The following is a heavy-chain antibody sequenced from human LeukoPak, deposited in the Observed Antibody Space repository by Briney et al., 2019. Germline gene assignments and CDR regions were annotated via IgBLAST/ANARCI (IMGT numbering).Heavy chain of an antibody. D-gene: IGHD2-2*01. CDR2: ISYDGSNK. CDR1: GITFSTYG. J-gene: IGHJ4*02. Sequence: PGGSLRLSCAGSGITFSTYGMHWVRQAPGKGLEWVAVISYDGSNKYYADSVKGRFTISRDNSKNTLYLQMNSLRAEDTAVYYCANREYHLPALYWGQGTLVTVSS. V-gene: IGHV3-30*18. CDR3: ANREYHLPALY.